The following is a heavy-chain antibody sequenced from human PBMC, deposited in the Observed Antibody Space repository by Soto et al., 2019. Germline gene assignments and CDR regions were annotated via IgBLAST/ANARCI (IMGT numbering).Heavy chain of an antibody. CDR3: ARPIRGSPEDV. CDR2: IKTDGSEK. J-gene: IGHJ6*02. D-gene: IGHD1-20*01. Sequence: EVQLVESGGGLVQPGGSLRLSCEASGFTFSGYWMGWVRQAPGTGLQWVATIKTDGSEKYYVDSVTGRFTISRDNDKNSLYLQLNALRAEDTGVYYCARPIRGSPEDVWGQGTTVTVSS. V-gene: IGHV3-7*05. CDR1: GFTFSGYW.